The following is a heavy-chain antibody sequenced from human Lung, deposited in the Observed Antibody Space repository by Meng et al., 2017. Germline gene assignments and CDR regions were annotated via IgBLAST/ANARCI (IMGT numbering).Heavy chain of an antibody. CDR3: ARDADWVIFDH. D-gene: IGHD3-9*01. Sequence: VRLVESGGGLVLPGGSLRLSCAASGFTFSSYNMHWVRQTPGEGLVWVSRINTDASITTYADSVKGRFTISRDDAKNTVYLQMNSLRAEDTAVYYCARDADWVIFDHWGQGALVTVSS. V-gene: IGHV3-74*03. CDR1: GFTFSSYN. J-gene: IGHJ4*02. CDR2: INTDASIT.